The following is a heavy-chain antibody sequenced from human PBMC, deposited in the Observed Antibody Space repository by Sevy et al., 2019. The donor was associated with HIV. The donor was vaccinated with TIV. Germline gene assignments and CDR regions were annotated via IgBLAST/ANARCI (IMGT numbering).Heavy chain of an antibody. CDR3: ARDYPDSSGWFDY. CDR2: IWYDGSNK. Sequence: GGSLRLSCAASVFTFSSYGMHWVRQAPGKGLEWVAVIWYDGSNKYYADSVKGRFTISRDNSKNTLYLQMNSLRAEDTAVYYCARDYPDSSGWFDYWGQGTLVTVSS. J-gene: IGHJ4*02. CDR1: VFTFSSYG. V-gene: IGHV3-33*01. D-gene: IGHD6-19*01.